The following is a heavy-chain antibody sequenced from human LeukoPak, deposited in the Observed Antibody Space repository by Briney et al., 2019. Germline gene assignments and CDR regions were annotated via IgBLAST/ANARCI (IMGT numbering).Heavy chain of an antibody. CDR1: GFTFSSYW. J-gene: IGHJ4*02. CDR3: AKATPPSVLAGPYLDY. D-gene: IGHD6-13*01. Sequence: GGSLRLSCAASGFTFSSYWMHWVRQAPGEGLVWVSRINIDGSTTTYADSVKGRFTISRDNSKNTLYLQMNSLRAEDTAVYYCAKATPPSVLAGPYLDYWGQGTLVTVSS. V-gene: IGHV3-74*03. CDR2: INIDGSTT.